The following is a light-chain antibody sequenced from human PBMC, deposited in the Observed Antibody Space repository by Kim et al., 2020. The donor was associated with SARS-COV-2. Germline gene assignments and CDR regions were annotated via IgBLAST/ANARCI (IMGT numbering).Light chain of an antibody. V-gene: IGLV8-61*01. Sequence: GGTVTLTCGLSSGSVATSYYPSWYQQTPGQAPRTLIYSTNTRSSGVPDRFSGSILGNKAALTITGAQADDESDYCCVLYMGSGIWVFGGGTKLTVL. J-gene: IGLJ3*02. CDR2: STN. CDR3: VLYMGSGIWV. CDR1: SGSVATSYY.